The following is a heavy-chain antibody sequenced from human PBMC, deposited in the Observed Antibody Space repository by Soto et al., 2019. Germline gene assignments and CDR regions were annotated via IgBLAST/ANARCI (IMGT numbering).Heavy chain of an antibody. J-gene: IGHJ5*02. D-gene: IGHD3-16*02. V-gene: IGHV1-18*01. Sequence: ASVKVSCKASGYTFTSYGISWVRQAPGQGLEWMGWISAYNGNTNYAQKLQGRVTMTTDTSTSTAYMELRSLRSDDTAVYYCARAQTFGGVIVEDNWFDPWGQGTLVTVSS. CDR1: GYTFTSYG. CDR2: ISAYNGNT. CDR3: ARAQTFGGVIVEDNWFDP.